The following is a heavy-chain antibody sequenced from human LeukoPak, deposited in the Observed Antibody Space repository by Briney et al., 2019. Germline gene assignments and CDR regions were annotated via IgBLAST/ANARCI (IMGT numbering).Heavy chain of an antibody. CDR1: GFTFSSYA. V-gene: IGHV3-30-3*01. D-gene: IGHD3-22*01. J-gene: IGHJ6*02. Sequence: GGSLRLSYAASGFTFSSYAMHWVRQAPGKGLEWVAVISYDGSNKYYADSVKGRFTISRDNSKNTLYLQMNSLRAEDTAVYYCARDAGQMSTMRGLYGMDVWGQGTTVTVSS. CDR2: ISYDGSNK. CDR3: ARDAGQMSTMRGLYGMDV.